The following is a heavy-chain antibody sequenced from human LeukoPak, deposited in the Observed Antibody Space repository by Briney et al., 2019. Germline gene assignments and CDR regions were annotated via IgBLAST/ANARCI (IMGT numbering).Heavy chain of an antibody. D-gene: IGHD5-12*01. CDR1: GYSISNGYY. Sequence: PSETLSLTCTVSGYSISNGYYWGWIRQPPGKGLEWIGYISYSGSTKYNPSLKSRVTISVDMSKNQFSLKLTSVTAADTALYFCARGMSAAYDYNWFDSWGQGTLVTVSS. V-gene: IGHV4-61*05. CDR3: ARGMSAAYDYNWFDS. CDR2: ISYSGST. J-gene: IGHJ5*01.